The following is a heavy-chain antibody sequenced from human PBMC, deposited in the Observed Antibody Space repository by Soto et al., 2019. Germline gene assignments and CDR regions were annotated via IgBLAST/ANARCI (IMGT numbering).Heavy chain of an antibody. CDR2: ITGTGVSI. D-gene: IGHD6-6*01. CDR3: AKDSIPYSSSYDLDH. CDR1: GFSFSGYA. J-gene: IGHJ4*02. Sequence: EVQLLESGGGLVQPGGSLRLSCVASGFSFSGYAMSWVRQAPGKGLVWVSSITGTGVSIYYADSVRGRFTISRDNSKYTLYLQMSSLRAEDAARYYCAKDSIPYSSSYDLDHWGRGARVTVSS. V-gene: IGHV3-23*01.